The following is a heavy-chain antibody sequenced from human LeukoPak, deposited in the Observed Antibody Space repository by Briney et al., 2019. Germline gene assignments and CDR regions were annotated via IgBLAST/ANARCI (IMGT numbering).Heavy chain of an antibody. V-gene: IGHV4-39*07. CDR2: IYHSGST. CDR1: GVSIRSSDYY. J-gene: IGHJ5*02. CDR3: ARHRCSGGSCYPMNWFDP. D-gene: IGHD2-15*01. Sequence: SETLSLTCTVSGVSIRSSDYYWGWIRQPPGKGPEWIGSIYHSGSTYYYPSLESRVTISVDTSKNQFSLKLSSVTAADTAVYYCARHRCSGGSCYPMNWFDPWGQGTLVTVSS.